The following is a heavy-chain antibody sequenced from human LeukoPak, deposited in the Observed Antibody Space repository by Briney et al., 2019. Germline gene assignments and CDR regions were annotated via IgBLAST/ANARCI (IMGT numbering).Heavy chain of an antibody. CDR2: IYITGTT. D-gene: IGHD3-22*01. J-gene: IGHJ6*03. V-gene: IGHV4-4*07. CDR1: GGFTINYY. Sequence: AETLSLTCTVSGGFTINYYWSWIRQSAGKGLEWVGRIYITGTTDYNPSLKSRLTMSIDTSKNQFSLNLRSVTAADTAVYYCARLKFYDSTGYNQGYYMDVWGKGLTVTVSS. CDR3: ARLKFYDSTGYNQGYYMDV.